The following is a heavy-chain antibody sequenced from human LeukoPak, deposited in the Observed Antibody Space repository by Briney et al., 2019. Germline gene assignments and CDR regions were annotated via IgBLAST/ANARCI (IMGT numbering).Heavy chain of an antibody. CDR1: GYTFTNYD. D-gene: IGHD3-3*01. J-gene: IGHJ4*02. V-gene: IGHV1-8*03. CDR2: MNPSSGNT. Sequence: GASVKVSCKASGYTFTNYDINWVRQATGQRLEWMGWMNPSSGNTDYAQKFQGRVTITRNTSISTAYMELSSLRSEDTAVYYCARVAYYGSSKVGFDYWGQGTLVTVSS. CDR3: ARVAYYGSSKVGFDY.